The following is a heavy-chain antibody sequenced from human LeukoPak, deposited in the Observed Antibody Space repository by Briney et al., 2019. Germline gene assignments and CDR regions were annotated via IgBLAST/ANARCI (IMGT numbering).Heavy chain of an antibody. V-gene: IGHV3-30*07. D-gene: IGHD3-10*01. CDR2: ISYDGSNK. CDR3: ARALIPHYYGSGSFDY. J-gene: IGHJ4*02. Sequence: PGGSLRLSCAASGFSFSDYAMHWVRQAPGKGLEWVSVISYDGSNKYYADSVKGRFTISRDNAKNTLYLQMNSLRAEDTAVYYCARALIPHYYGSGSFDYWGQGTLVTVSS. CDR1: GFSFSDYA.